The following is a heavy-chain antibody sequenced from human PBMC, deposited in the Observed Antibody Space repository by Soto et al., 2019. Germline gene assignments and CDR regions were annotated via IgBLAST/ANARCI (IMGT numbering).Heavy chain of an antibody. CDR1: GGTFSSYT. CDR3: AKALGELSPESYDY. Sequence: SVKVSCKASGGTFSSYTISWVRQAPGQGLEWMGRIIPILGIANYAQKFQGRVTITADKSTSTAYMELSSLRPEDTAVYYCAKALGELSPESYDYWGQGTLVTVSS. V-gene: IGHV1-69*02. J-gene: IGHJ4*02. D-gene: IGHD3-16*02. CDR2: IIPILGIA.